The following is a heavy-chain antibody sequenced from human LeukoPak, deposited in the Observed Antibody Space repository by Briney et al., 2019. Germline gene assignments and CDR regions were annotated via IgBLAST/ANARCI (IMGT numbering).Heavy chain of an antibody. CDR2: IEEDGSEK. V-gene: IGHV3-7*01. CDR3: ARDQRASPAAADY. J-gene: IGHJ4*02. D-gene: IGHD2-15*01. Sequence: GGSLRLSCAASGFTFSSSWMTWVRQAPGKGLEWVANIEEDGSEKYYVDSVKGRFTISRDNAKNSLYLQMNSLRAEDTAVYYCARDQRASPAAADYWGQGTLVTVSS. CDR1: GFTFSSSW.